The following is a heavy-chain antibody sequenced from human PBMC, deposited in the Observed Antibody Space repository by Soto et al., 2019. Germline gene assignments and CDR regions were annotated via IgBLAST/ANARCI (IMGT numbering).Heavy chain of an antibody. J-gene: IGHJ4*02. CDR2: IRSKAYGGTT. CDR1: GFTFGDYA. D-gene: IGHD3-3*01. V-gene: IGHV3-49*04. CDR3: TRDGVPRYDFWSGYYATNYFDY. Sequence: GGSLRLSCTASGFTFGDYAMSWVRQAPGKGLEWVGFIRSKAYGGTTEYAASVKGRFTISRDDSKSIAYLQMNSLKTEDTAVYYCTRDGVPRYDFWSGYYATNYFDYWGQGT.